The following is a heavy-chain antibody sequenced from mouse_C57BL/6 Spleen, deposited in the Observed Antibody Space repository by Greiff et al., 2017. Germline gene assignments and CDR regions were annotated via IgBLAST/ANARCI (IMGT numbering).Heavy chain of an antibody. V-gene: IGHV1-15*01. CDR1: GYTFTDFE. J-gene: IGHJ4*01. D-gene: IGHD4-1*01. CDR3: TREGTGTRAMDY. CDR2: IDPETGGT. Sequence: QVQLQQSGAELVRPGASVTLSCKASGYTFTDFEMHWVKQTPVHGLEWIGAIDPETGGTAYNQKFKGKAILTADKSSSTAYMELRSLTSEDSAVYYCTREGTGTRAMDYWGQGTSVTVSS.